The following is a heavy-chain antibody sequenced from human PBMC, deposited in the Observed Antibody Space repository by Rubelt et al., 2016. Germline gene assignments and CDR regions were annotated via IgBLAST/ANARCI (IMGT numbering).Heavy chain of an antibody. CDR2: ISGSGDKT. J-gene: IGHJ4*02. D-gene: IGHD1-26*01. CDR1: GFSFSSYA. CDR3: AQGRWELPH. Sequence: QLVDSGGGLVQPGGSLRLSCAASGFSFSSYAMSWVRQAPGKGLEWVSGISGSGDKTYYADSVKGRLTISRDNSKNTLCLQRNSLKAEDTAVYYCAQGRWELPHWGQGTLVTVSS. V-gene: IGHV3-23*04.